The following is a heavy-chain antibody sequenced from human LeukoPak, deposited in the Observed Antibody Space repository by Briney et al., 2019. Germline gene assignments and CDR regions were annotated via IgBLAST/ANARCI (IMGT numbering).Heavy chain of an antibody. CDR2: IHDTGST. V-gene: IGHV4-4*02. J-gene: IGHJ4*02. CDR3: ARANGITGTSFDY. CDR1: GGSISRSNW. D-gene: IGHD1-20*01. Sequence: SGTLSLTCTVSGGSISRSNWWSWVRQPPGQGLEWIGEIHDTGSTNYNPPLKSRVTMSLDKSKNQFSLKLSSVTAADTAVYYCARANGITGTSFDYWGQGTLVTVSS.